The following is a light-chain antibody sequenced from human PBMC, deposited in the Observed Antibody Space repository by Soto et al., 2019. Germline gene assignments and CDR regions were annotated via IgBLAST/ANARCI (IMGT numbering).Light chain of an antibody. CDR3: CSYAGGASVV. CDR1: ISDVGRYNL. V-gene: IGLV2-23*01. Sequence: QSALTQPASVSGSPGQSITISCTGTISDVGRYNLVSWYQQHPGKAPKLIIYEDSELPSGVSHRFSGSTSGNTASLTISGLQTEDEAKYFCCSYAGGASVVFGGGTKVTVL. CDR2: EDS. J-gene: IGLJ2*01.